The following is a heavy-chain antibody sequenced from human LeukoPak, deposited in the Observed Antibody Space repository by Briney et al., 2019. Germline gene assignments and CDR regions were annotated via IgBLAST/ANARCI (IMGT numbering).Heavy chain of an antibody. V-gene: IGHV3-21*01. CDR2: ISSSSSYI. CDR1: GFTFSSYS. J-gene: IGHJ4*02. Sequence: PGGSLRLSCAASGFTFSSYSMNWVRQAPGKGLEWVSSISSSSSYIYYADSVKGRFTISRDNAKNSLYLQMNSLRAEDTAVYYCARYTSNVVGKRHYFDYWGRGTLVTVSS. D-gene: IGHD1-26*01. CDR3: ARYTSNVVGKRHYFDY.